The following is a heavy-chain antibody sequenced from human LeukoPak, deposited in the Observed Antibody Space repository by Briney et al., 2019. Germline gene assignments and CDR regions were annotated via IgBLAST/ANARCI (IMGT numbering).Heavy chain of an antibody. J-gene: IGHJ6*03. Sequence: SETLSLTCTVSGGSISSSKYYWSWIRQPPGKGLEWIGSIYYSGSTYYNPSLKSRVTISVDTSKNQFSLKLSSVTAADTAIYYCATGTGHYYYYYYMDVWGKGTTVTVSS. CDR1: GGSISSSKYY. CDR2: IYYSGST. D-gene: IGHD1-1*01. CDR3: ATGTGHYYYYYYMDV. V-gene: IGHV4-39*01.